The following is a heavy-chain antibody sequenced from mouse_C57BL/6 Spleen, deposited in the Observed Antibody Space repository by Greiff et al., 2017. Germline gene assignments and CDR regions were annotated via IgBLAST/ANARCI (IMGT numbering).Heavy chain of an antibody. CDR3: ARRGSSGEYYAMDY. V-gene: IGHV1-64*01. Sequence: VQLQQPGAELVKPGASVKLSCKASGYTFTSYWMHWVKQRPGQGLEWIGMIHPNSGSTNYNEKFKSKATLTVDKSSSTAYMQLSSLTSEDSAVYYCARRGSSGEYYAMDYWGQGTSVTVSS. CDR2: IHPNSGST. D-gene: IGHD1-1*01. CDR1: GYTFTSYW. J-gene: IGHJ4*01.